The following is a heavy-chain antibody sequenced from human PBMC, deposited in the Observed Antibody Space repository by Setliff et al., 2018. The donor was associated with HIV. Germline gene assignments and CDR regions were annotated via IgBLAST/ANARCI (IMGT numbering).Heavy chain of an antibody. D-gene: IGHD5-12*01. Sequence: ASVKVSCKASGYTFTSYSMHWVRQAPGQRLEWMGWINAGNGNTKYSQKFQGKVTITRDISATTAYMQLSSLRSEDTAVYYCARDPDSGYDSGAFDIWGQGALVTV. CDR1: GYTFTSYS. V-gene: IGHV1-3*01. J-gene: IGHJ3*02. CDR2: INAGNGNT. CDR3: ARDPDSGYDSGAFDI.